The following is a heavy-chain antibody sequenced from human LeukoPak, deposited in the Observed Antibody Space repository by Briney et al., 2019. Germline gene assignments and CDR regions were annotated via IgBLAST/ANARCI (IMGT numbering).Heavy chain of an antibody. D-gene: IGHD3-9*01. Sequence: PSETLSLTCTVPGGSISSSSYYWGWIRQPPGKGLEWIGSIYYSGSTYYNPSLKSRVTISVDTSKNQFSLKLSSVSAAHTAVYYCAIHIPPPYNDILTCYSLFDCCGQGTLLTVSS. CDR1: GGSISSSSYY. CDR3: AIHIPPPYNDILTCYSLFDC. J-gene: IGHJ4*02. V-gene: IGHV4-39*01. CDR2: IYYSGST.